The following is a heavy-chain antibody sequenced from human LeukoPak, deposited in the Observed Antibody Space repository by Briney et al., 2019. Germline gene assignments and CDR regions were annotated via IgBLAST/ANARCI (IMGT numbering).Heavy chain of an antibody. CDR1: GYTFTSYG. J-gene: IGHJ4*02. CDR2: ISAYNGNT. Sequence: ASVKVSCKASGYTFTSYGTSWVRQAPGQGLEGMGWISAYNGNTNYAQKLQGRVTMTTDTSTSTAYMELRSLRSDDTAVYYCARWRLPKYYFDYWGQGTLVTVPS. D-gene: IGHD2-15*01. CDR3: ARWRLPKYYFDY. V-gene: IGHV1-18*01.